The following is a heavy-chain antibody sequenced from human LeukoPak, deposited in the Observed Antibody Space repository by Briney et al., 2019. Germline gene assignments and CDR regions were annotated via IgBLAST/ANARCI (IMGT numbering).Heavy chain of an antibody. V-gene: IGHV4-34*01. CDR2: INHSGST. J-gene: IGHJ4*02. CDR1: GGSFSGYY. CDR3: ARVGDYYDSSGYYGLHDY. D-gene: IGHD3-22*01. Sequence: SETLSLTCAVYGGSFSGYYWSWIRQPPGKGLEWIGEINHSGSTNYNPSLKSRVTISVDTSKNQFSLKLSSVTAADTAVYYCARVGDYYDSSGYYGLHDYWGQGTLVTVSP.